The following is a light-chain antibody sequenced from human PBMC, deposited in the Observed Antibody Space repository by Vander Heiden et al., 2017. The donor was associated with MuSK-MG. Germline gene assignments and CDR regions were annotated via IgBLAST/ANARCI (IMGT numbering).Light chain of an antibody. CDR2: DAS. J-gene: IGKJ4*01. Sequence: DIQMTQSPSSLSASVGDRVTITCQASQDISNYLNWYQQTPGKAPKLLIYDASNLETGVPSRCSGSGSGTDFTLTISSLQPEDFATYYCQQYANLPLTFGGGTRVEFK. CDR1: QDISNY. V-gene: IGKV1-33*01. CDR3: QQYANLPLT.